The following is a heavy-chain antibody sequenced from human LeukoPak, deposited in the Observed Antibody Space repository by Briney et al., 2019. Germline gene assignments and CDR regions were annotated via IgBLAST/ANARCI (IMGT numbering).Heavy chain of an antibody. V-gene: IGHV3-74*01. D-gene: IGHD3-10*01. J-gene: IGHJ4*02. CDR2: INPDGSTT. CDR1: GFTFSNYW. Sequence: GGSLRLSCAASGFTFSNYWMHWVRQDPGKGLVWVSFINPDGSTTNYADSVKGRFTISRDNAKNSLYLQMNSLRAEDTALYHCARVSPYGSGSYYPYDYWGQGTLVTVSS. CDR3: ARVSPYGSGSYYPYDY.